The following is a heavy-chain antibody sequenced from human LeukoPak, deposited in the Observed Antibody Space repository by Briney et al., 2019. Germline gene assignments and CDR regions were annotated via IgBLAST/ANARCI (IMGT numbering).Heavy chain of an antibody. CDR2: FSSGDTNI. CDR3: AREIHSTGYYYAGGYMDV. V-gene: IGHV3-11*04. J-gene: IGHJ6*03. CDR1: GSNFSDYY. D-gene: IGHD3-22*01. Sequence: GGSLRLSCAASGSNFSDYYMSWVRQAPGRGLEWISFFSSGDTNIKYADSVKGRFTISRDNAKNSLYLQMNSLRAEDTAVYFCAREIHSTGYYYAGGYMDVWGEGTTVTVSS.